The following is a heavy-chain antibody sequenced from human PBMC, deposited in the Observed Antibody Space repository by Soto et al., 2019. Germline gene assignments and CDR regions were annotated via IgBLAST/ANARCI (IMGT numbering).Heavy chain of an antibody. J-gene: IGHJ6*02. D-gene: IGHD2-2*01. CDR3: ASDIVVVTAAKAYYYYGMDV. CDR1: GYSFTSYW. Sequence: GESLKISCKGSGYSFTSYWISWVRQMPGKGLEWMGRIDPSDSYTNYSPSFQGHVTISADKSISTAYLQWSSLKASDTAMYYCASDIVVVTAAKAYYYYGMDVWGQGTTVTVSS. V-gene: IGHV5-10-1*01. CDR2: IDPSDSYT.